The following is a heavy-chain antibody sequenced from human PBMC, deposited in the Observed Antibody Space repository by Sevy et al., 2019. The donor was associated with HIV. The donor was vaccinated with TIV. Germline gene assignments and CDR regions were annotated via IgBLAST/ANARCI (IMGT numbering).Heavy chain of an antibody. J-gene: IGHJ6*03. V-gene: IGHV3-21*01. CDR1: GFTFSSYS. D-gene: IGHD6-13*01. CDR2: ISSSSSYI. CDR3: ARAAWTAAGTYYYYYYMDV. Sequence: GGSLRLSCAASGFTFSSYSMNWVRQAPGKGLEWVSSISSSSSYIYYADSVKGRFTISRDNAKNSLYLQMNSLRAEDTTVYYCARAAWTAAGTYYYYYYMDVWGKGTTVTVSS.